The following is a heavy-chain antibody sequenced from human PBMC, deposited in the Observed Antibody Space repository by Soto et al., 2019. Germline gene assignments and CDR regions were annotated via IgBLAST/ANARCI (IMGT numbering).Heavy chain of an antibody. CDR1: GGSISSYY. V-gene: IGHV4-4*07. D-gene: IGHD2-2*01. CDR2: IYTSGST. J-gene: IGHJ5*02. CDR3: ASSCSSTCCPGPNWFDP. Sequence: SETLSLTCTVSGGSISSYYWSWIRQPPGKGLEWIGRIYTSGSTNYDPSLKSRVTMSVDTSKNQFSLKLSSVTAADTAVYYCASSCSSTCCPGPNWFDPCGQRSLVTGSS.